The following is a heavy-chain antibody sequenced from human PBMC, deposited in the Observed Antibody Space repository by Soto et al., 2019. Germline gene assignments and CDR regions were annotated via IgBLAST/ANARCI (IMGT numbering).Heavy chain of an antibody. Sequence: SETLSLTCDVSGASISSYYWRWIRQPPGKGLEWIGYIYYSGNTNYNPSLKSRVTMSVDTSKNQFSLNLTSVTAADTAVYFCARASYGSGNYYAPYYFYAMDVWGHGTTVTVSS. CDR2: IYYSGNT. CDR1: GASISSYY. V-gene: IGHV4-59*01. J-gene: IGHJ6*02. CDR3: ARASYGSGNYYAPYYFYAMDV. D-gene: IGHD3-10*01.